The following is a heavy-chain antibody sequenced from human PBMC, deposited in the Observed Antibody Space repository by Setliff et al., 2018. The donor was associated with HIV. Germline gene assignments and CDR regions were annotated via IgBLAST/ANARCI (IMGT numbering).Heavy chain of an antibody. V-gene: IGHV4-4*07. CDR3: ARDRLTYYFDY. D-gene: IGHD3-22*01. CDR2: FYTSGST. CDR1: GGSINTYY. J-gene: IGHJ4*02. Sequence: SETLSLTCTVSGGSINTYYWSWIRQPAGKGLEWIGRFYTSGSTNYNPSLKSRVTMSVDTSKNQFSLKLSSVTATDTAVYYCARDRLTYYFDYWGQGILVTVSS.